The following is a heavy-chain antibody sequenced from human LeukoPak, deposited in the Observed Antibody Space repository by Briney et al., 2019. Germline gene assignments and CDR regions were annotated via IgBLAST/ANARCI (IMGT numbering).Heavy chain of an antibody. V-gene: IGHV3-9*01. CDR1: EFTFDNYA. CDR2: ISWNGGNI. CDR3: VKADCGYTSCRFDY. D-gene: IGHD2-2*01. J-gene: IGHJ4*02. Sequence: GGSLRLSCEASEFTFDNYAMYWVRQAPGKGLEWVSGISWNGGNIAYADSVKGRFTVSRDNAENSLYLQLTSLRAEDTAFYYCVKADCGYTSCRFDYWGQGTLVTVSS.